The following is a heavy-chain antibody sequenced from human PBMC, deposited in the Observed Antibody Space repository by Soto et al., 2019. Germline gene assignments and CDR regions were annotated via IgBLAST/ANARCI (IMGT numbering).Heavy chain of an antibody. V-gene: IGHV1-69*01. Sequence: QVQLVQSGAEVKKPGSSVKVSCKASGGTFSSYAISWVRQAPGQGLEWMGGIIHVFGTTNNAQKFQGRVKITADESTSTAYMKLSSLRSEDTAVYYCAVTSVECIAAAPSYYYYGMTVWGQGTTVTVSS. CDR1: GGTFSSYA. D-gene: IGHD6-13*01. CDR2: IIHVFGTT. CDR3: AVTSVECIAAAPSYYYYGMTV. J-gene: IGHJ6*02.